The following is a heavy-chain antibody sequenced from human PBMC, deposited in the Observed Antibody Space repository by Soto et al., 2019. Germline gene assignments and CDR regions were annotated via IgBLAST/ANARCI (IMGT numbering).Heavy chain of an antibody. CDR2: IRSKAYGGTT. CDR1: GFTFGDYA. V-gene: IGHV3-49*04. J-gene: IGHJ4*02. Sequence: GGSLRLSCTASGFTFGDYAMSWVRQAPGKGLEWVGFIRSKAYGGTTEYAASVKGRFTISRDDSKSIAYLQMNSLKTEDTAVYYCTAGKLYPSLDFDYWGQGTLGTVSS. D-gene: IGHD2-8*01. CDR3: TAGKLYPSLDFDY.